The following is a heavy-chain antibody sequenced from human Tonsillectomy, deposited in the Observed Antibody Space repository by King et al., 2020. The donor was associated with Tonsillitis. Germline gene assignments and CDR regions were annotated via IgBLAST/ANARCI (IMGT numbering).Heavy chain of an antibody. Sequence: EVQLVESGGGLVQPGGSLRLSCAASGFTFSSYWMSWVRQAPGKGLEWVANIKQDGSEKYYVDSVKGRFTISRDNAKNSLYLQMNSLRAEDTAVYYCARGGRAYDSSGYYAFDIWGQGTMVTVSS. CDR1: GFTFSSYW. D-gene: IGHD3-22*01. CDR3: ARGGRAYDSSGYYAFDI. CDR2: IKQDGSEK. V-gene: IGHV3-7*03. J-gene: IGHJ3*02.